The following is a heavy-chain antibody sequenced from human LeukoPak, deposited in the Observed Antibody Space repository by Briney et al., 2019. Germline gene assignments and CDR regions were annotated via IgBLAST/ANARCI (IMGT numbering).Heavy chain of an antibody. J-gene: IGHJ4*02. Sequence: PGGSLRLSCAPSGFTFSSYSMNWVRQAPGKGLEWVSSISSSRSYIYYADSVKGRFTISRDKAKNSLYLQMNSLRAEDTAVYYCARDGDYSVYYFDYWGQGTLVTVSS. V-gene: IGHV3-21*01. CDR3: ARDGDYSVYYFDY. CDR1: GFTFSSYS. CDR2: ISSSRSYI. D-gene: IGHD4-17*01.